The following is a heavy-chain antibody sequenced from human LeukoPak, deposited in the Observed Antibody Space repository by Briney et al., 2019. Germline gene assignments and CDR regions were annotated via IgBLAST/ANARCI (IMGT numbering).Heavy chain of an antibody. D-gene: IGHD3-10*01. CDR1: GLTFSVYY. CDR3: AREMAMVRGDRYYYYYGMDV. Sequence: PGGSLRLSWALSGLTFSVYYTSWIRQAPGRGRGWVSYIRSSGSYTNYADSVKGRFTISRDNVKNSLYLQMNSLRAEDTAVYYCAREMAMVRGDRYYYYYGMDVWGKGTTVT. V-gene: IGHV3-11*06. CDR2: IRSSGSYT. J-gene: IGHJ6*04.